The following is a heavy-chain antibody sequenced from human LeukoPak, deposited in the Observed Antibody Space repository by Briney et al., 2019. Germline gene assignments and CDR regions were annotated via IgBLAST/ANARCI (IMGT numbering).Heavy chain of an antibody. CDR2: IYTSGST. D-gene: IGHD1-26*01. V-gene: IGHV4-4*07. CDR1: GGSISSYY. J-gene: IGHJ3*02. Sequence: SETLSLTCTVSGGSISSYYSSWIRQPAGKGLEWIGRIYTSGSTNYNPSLKSRVTMSVDTSKNQFSLKLSSVTAADTAVYYCARSGELPSDAFDIWGQGTMVTVSS. CDR3: ARSGELPSDAFDI.